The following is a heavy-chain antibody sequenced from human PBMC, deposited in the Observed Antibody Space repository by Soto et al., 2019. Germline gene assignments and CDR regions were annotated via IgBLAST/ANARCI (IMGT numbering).Heavy chain of an antibody. CDR2: VYYSGRT. Sequence: SETLSLTCTVSSGSVSSSSSYWTWIRQPPGKGLEWIGYVYYSGRTSYNPSLKSRVTISVDTSRSQFSLKLTSLTAADTDVYYCARDLRSSNWNYYYGMDVWGQGTTVTVSS. CDR3: ARDLRSSNWNYYYGMDV. CDR1: SGSVSSSSSY. D-gene: IGHD6-13*01. J-gene: IGHJ6*02. V-gene: IGHV4-61*01.